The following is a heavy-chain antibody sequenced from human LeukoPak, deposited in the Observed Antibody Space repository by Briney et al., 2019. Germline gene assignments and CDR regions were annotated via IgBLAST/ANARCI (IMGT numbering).Heavy chain of an antibody. V-gene: IGHV3-23*01. CDR2: ISGSGGNT. Sequence: GGSLRLSCEASGFSFSIYGMSWVRQAPGKGLEWVSGISGSGGNTYYAEALTGRFTVSRDNSKNTLYLQMNSLRAEDTAVYYCARARWLAEPFDYWGQGTLVTVSS. CDR3: ARARWLAEPFDY. D-gene: IGHD6-19*01. J-gene: IGHJ4*02. CDR1: GFSFSIYG.